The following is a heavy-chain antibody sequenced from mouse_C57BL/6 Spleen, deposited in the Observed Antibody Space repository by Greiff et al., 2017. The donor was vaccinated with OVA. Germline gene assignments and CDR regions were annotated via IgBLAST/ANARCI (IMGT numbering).Heavy chain of an antibody. CDR1: GYTFTSYW. CDR3: TRKANWDGYFDV. CDR2: INPSNGGT. Sequence: VQLQQSGPDLVKPAASVKLSCTASGYTFTSYWLHWVQQRPGQGLEWIGNINPSNGGTNYTEKFKSQATLTVDKSSSTASMQHSSLTSEDSADYCGTRKANWDGYFDVWGTGTTVTVSA. D-gene: IGHD4-1*01. J-gene: IGHJ1*03. V-gene: IGHV1-53*01.